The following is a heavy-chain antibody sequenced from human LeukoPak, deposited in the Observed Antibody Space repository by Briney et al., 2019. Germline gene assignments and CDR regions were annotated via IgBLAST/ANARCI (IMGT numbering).Heavy chain of an antibody. CDR3: ASTTRGHSSGWYYYYYGMDV. J-gene: IGHJ6*02. CDR2: ISSSSSYI. D-gene: IGHD6-19*01. CDR1: GFTFSSYS. Sequence: GGSLRLSCAASGFTFSSYSMNWVRQAPGKGLEWVSSISSSSSYIYYADSVKGRFTISRDNAKNSLYLQMNSLRAEDTAVYYCASTTRGHSSGWYYYYYGMDVWGQGTTDTVSS. V-gene: IGHV3-21*01.